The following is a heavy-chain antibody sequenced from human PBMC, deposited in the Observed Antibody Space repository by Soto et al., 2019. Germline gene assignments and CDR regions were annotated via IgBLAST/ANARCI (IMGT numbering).Heavy chain of an antibody. CDR3: AREIVTAGGNNYFDP. V-gene: IGHV4-4*02. D-gene: IGHD2-21*02. J-gene: IGHJ5*02. Sequence: SETLSLTCGVSGGTVASSHWWSWVRESPGRGLEWIGNVYHTGDTNFNPSLQSRVTFSVDKSNNQFSLRLTSVTAADTAVYFCAREIVTAGGNNYFDPWGPGTLVTVS. CDR2: VYHTGDT. CDR1: GGTVASSHW.